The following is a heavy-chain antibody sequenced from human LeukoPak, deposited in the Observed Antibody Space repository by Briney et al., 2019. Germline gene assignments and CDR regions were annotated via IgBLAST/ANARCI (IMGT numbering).Heavy chain of an antibody. J-gene: IGHJ4*02. V-gene: IGHV4-39*07. CDR3: ARVGAADLTYYFDY. D-gene: IGHD3-3*01. CDR1: GGSISSSSYY. Sequence: PSETLSLTCTVSGGSISSSSYYWGWIRQPPGTGLEWTGSIYYSGSTYYNPSLKSRVTISVDTSKNQFSLKLSSVTAADTAVYYCARVGAADLTYYFDYWGQGTLVTVSS. CDR2: IYYSGST.